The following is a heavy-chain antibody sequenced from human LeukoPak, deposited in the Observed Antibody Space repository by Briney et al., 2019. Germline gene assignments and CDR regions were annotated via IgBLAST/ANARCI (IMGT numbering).Heavy chain of an antibody. J-gene: IGHJ6*02. CDR1: GYTFTSYG. D-gene: IGHD3-10*01. CDR2: ISAYNGNT. V-gene: IGHV1-18*01. CDR3: AREDYGSGSYYDSNPDYYYYGMDV. Sequence: ASVKVSCKASGYTFTSYGISWVRQAPGQGLEWMGWISAYNGNTNYAQKLQGRVTMTTDTSTSTAYMELRSLRSDDTAVYYCAREDYGSGSYYDSNPDYYYYGMDVWGQGTTVTVSS.